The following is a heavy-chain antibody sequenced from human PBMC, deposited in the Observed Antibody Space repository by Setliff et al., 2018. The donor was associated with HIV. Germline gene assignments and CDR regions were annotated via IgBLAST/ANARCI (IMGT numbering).Heavy chain of an antibody. V-gene: IGHV4-34*01. CDR2: INHSGSS. Sequence: SETLSLTCSVFGGSFSGYYWSWIRQLPGKELEWIGEINHSGSSKYNPSLQSRVTISVDTSKNQLSLKVKSMTAEDTAVYYCARDPAPSSSASYFQHWGQGTPVTVSS. CDR3: ARDPAPSSSASYFQH. CDR1: GGSFSGYY. D-gene: IGHD6-6*01. J-gene: IGHJ1*01.